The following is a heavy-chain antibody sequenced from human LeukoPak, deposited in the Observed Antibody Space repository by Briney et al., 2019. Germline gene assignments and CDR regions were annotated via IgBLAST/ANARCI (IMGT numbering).Heavy chain of an antibody. CDR1: GFTFSSYS. V-gene: IGHV3-48*04. D-gene: IGHD1-20*01. Sequence: GGSLRLSCAASGFTFSSYSMNWVRQAPGKGLEWISYITLSSTTIYYADSVKGRFTISRDNAKNSLYLQMNSLRAEDTAVYYCARDITGTTGRVDYWGQGTLVTVSS. CDR2: ITLSSTTI. CDR3: ARDITGTTGRVDY. J-gene: IGHJ4*02.